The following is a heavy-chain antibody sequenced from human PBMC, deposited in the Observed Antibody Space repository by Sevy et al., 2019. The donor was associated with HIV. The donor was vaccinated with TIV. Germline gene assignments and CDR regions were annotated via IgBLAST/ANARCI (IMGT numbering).Heavy chain of an antibody. V-gene: IGHV3-23*01. J-gene: IGHJ4*02. D-gene: IGHD3-22*01. CDR1: GFTFSSYA. Sequence: GGSLRLSCAASGFTFSSYAMSWVRQAPGKGLEWVSAISGSGGSTYYADSVKGRFTISRDNSKNTLYLQMNSLRAEDTAVYYCAKLEAVADSSGYYSTIYYFDYWGQGTLVTVSS. CDR3: AKLEAVADSSGYYSTIYYFDY. CDR2: ISGSGGST.